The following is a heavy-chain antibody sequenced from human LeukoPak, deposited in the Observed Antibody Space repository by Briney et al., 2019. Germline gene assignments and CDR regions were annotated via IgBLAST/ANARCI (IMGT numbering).Heavy chain of an antibody. D-gene: IGHD1-26*01. CDR3: ARQKLSHGNFDY. CDR1: GFTFSNYA. CDR2: IGTAGDT. J-gene: IGHJ4*02. V-gene: IGHV3-13*01. Sequence: GGSLRLSCAASGFTFSNYAMHWVRQATGKGLEWVSAIGTAGDTFYPGSVKGRFTISRENAKNSLYLQMNGLRGEGTAVYYCARQKLSHGNFDYWGQGTLVTVSS.